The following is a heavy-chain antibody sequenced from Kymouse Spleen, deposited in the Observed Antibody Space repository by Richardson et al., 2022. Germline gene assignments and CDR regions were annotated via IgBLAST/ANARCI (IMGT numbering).Heavy chain of an antibody. CDR2: INHSGST. Sequence: QVQLQQWGAGLLKPSETLSLTCAVYGGSFSGYYWSWIRQPPGKGLEWIGEINHSGSTNYNPSLKSRVTISVDTSKNQFSLKLSSVTAADTAVYYCARGGTMVRGVTNNWFDPWGQGTLVTVSS. CDR1: GGSFSGYY. CDR3: ARGGTMVRGVTNNWFDP. D-gene: IGHD3-10*01. V-gene: IGHV4-34*01. J-gene: IGHJ5*02.